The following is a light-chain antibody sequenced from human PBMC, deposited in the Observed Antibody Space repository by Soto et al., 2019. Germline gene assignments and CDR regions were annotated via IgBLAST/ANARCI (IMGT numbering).Light chain of an antibody. J-gene: IGKJ1*01. CDR3: QQSYTSPKT. Sequence: DIQLTQSPSPLSASVGDRVTITCRASQSISSYLNWYQQKLGKAPKLLIYAASNLQSGAPSRFSGSGSGTDFTLTINSLQPEDFATYYCQQSYTSPKTFGQGTEVEIK. CDR2: AAS. V-gene: IGKV1-39*01. CDR1: QSISSY.